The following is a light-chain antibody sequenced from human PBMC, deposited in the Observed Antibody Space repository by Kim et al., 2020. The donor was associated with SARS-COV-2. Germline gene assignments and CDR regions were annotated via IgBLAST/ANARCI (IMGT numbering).Light chain of an antibody. V-gene: IGLV3-21*04. J-gene: IGLJ1*01. Sequence: PGKTARITCGGNNIGRKRVQWYQQKPGQAAVLVIYYDSDRPSGIPERFSGSNSGNTATLTISRVEARDEADYYCQVWDSSSDHPGVFGTGTKVTVL. CDR1: NIGRKR. CDR3: QVWDSSSDHPGV. CDR2: YDS.